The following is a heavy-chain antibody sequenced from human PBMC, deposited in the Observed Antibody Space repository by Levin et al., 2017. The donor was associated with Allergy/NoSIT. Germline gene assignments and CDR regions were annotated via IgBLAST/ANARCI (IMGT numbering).Heavy chain of an antibody. CDR2: IKRDGSEK. V-gene: IGHV3-7*04. D-gene: IGHD5-12*01. Sequence: GESLKISCAASGFSFSSSWMSWVRQAPGKGLEWVGNIKRDGSEKYYVDSVKGRFTISRDNAKNSLYLEMNSLRAEDTAVYYCVRDHPVAMGDSWGQGTLVTVSS. CDR3: VRDHPVAMGDS. J-gene: IGHJ4*02. CDR1: GFSFSSSW.